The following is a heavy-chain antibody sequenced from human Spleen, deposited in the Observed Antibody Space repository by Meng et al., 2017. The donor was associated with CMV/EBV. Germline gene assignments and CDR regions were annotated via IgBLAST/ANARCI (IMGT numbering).Heavy chain of an antibody. Sequence: GGSLRLSCAASGFTFSSYSMNWVRQAPGKGLEWVAFIRYDGSNKYYADSVKGRFTISRDNSKNTLYLQMNSLSAEDTAVYYCAKDRYDYVWGRGGMDVWGQGTTVTVSS. D-gene: IGHD3-16*01. J-gene: IGHJ6*02. CDR3: AKDRYDYVWGRGGMDV. CDR2: IRYDGSNK. CDR1: GFTFSSYS. V-gene: IGHV3-30*02.